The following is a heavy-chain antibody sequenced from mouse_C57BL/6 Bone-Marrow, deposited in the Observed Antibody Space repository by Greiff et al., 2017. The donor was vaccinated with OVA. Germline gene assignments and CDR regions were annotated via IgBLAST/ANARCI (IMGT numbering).Heavy chain of an antibody. CDR1: GYSITSGYY. Sequence: EVQLQQSGPGLVKPSQSLSLTCSVTGYSITSGYYWNWIRQFPGNKLEWMGYISYDGSNNYNPSLKNRISITRDTSKNQFFLKLNSVTTKDTATYYCARGALFYGSSYVWFAYWGQGTLVTVSA. J-gene: IGHJ3*01. D-gene: IGHD1-1*01. V-gene: IGHV3-6*01. CDR2: ISYDGSN. CDR3: ARGALFYGSSYVWFAY.